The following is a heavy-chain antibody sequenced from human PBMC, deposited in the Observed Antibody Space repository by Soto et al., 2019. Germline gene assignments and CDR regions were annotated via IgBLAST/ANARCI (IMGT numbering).Heavy chain of an antibody. CDR2: IWYDGSQK. Sequence: QVKLVESGGGVAQPGRSLKLSCVASGFIFSNYVMHWVRQAPGKGLEWVAVIWYDGSQKYYADSVQGRFTISRDNSNNSVFLQMNTLRAEDTAMYFCASSYCSGGACWLFDYWGQGTLVTVSS. V-gene: IGHV3-33*03. CDR1: GFIFSNYV. D-gene: IGHD2-15*01. J-gene: IGHJ4*02. CDR3: ASSYCSGGACWLFDY.